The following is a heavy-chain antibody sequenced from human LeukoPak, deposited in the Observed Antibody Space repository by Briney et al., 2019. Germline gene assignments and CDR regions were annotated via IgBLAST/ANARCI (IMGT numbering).Heavy chain of an antibody. J-gene: IGHJ4*02. CDR3: ARENSYYDSSGYYFGSGYFDY. CDR2: VYYTGST. V-gene: IGHV4-59*01. D-gene: IGHD3-22*01. Sequence: SETLSLTCTVSGGSISSYYWSWVRQPPGKGLEWIGFVYYTGSTNYSPSLKSRVTISVDTSKNQFSLRPSSVTAADTAVYYCARENSYYDSSGYYFGSGYFDYWGQGTLVTVSS. CDR1: GGSISSYY.